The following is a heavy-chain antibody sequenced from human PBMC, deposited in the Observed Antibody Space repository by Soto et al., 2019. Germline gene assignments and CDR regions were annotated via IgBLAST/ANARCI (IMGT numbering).Heavy chain of an antibody. CDR3: ARDDLAITMVRGVPLDY. D-gene: IGHD3-10*01. J-gene: IGHJ4*02. CDR2: ISAYNGNT. Sequence: ASVKASCKASGYTFTSYGISWVRQAPGQGLEWMGWISAYNGNTNYAQKLQGRVTMTTDTSTSTAYMELRSLRSDDTAMYYCARDDLAITMVRGVPLDYWGQGTLVTVSS. CDR1: GYTFTSYG. V-gene: IGHV1-18*01.